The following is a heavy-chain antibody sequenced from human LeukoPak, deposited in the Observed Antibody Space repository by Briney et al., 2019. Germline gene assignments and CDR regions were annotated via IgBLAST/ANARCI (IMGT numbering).Heavy chain of an antibody. D-gene: IGHD3-22*01. CDR2: ISYDGSNK. J-gene: IGHJ4*02. CDR1: GFTFSGYW. Sequence: GGSLRLSCAASGFTFSGYWMTWVRQAPGKGLERVAVISYDGSNKYYADSVKGRFTISRDNSKNTLYLQMNSLRAEDTAVYYCASDYYDSSGYGPIDYWGQGTLVTVSS. CDR3: ASDYYDSSGYGPIDY. V-gene: IGHV3-30*03.